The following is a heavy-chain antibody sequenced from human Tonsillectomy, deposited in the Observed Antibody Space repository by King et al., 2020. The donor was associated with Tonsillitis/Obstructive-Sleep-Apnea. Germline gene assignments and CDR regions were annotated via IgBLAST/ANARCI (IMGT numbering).Heavy chain of an antibody. CDR1: GGSISSYY. CDR3: ARSTAAFDI. D-gene: IGHD5-18*01. V-gene: IGHV4-59*08. J-gene: IGHJ3*02. CDR2: IYYSGST. Sequence: VQLQESGPGLVKPSETLSLTCTVSGGSISSYYWSWIRQPPGKGLEWIGYIYYSGSTNYNPSLKSRVTISVDTSKNQFSLKLSSVTAADTAVYYCARSTAAFDIWGLGTMVTVSS.